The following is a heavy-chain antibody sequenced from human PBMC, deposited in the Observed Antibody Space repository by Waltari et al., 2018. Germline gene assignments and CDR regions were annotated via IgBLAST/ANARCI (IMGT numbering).Heavy chain of an antibody. CDR3: TREEGGATDY. CDR1: GYSINSGYY. J-gene: IGHJ4*02. CDR2: IYHSGRT. V-gene: IGHV4-38-2*02. Sequence: QVQLQESGPGLVKPSETLSLTCAVSGYSINSGYYWGWIRQPPGKGLEWIGTIYHSGRTFYNPSLKSRVTLSVDTSKNQFSLKLSSVTAADTAVYYCTREEGGATDYWGQGTLVTVSS. D-gene: IGHD1-26*01.